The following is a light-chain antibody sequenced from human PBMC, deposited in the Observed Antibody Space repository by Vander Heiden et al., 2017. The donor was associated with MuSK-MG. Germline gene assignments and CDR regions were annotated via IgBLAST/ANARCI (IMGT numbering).Light chain of an antibody. CDR2: SNN. CDR1: SSNIGSNT. J-gene: IGLJ2*01. V-gene: IGLV1-44*01. Sequence: QSVLTQLPSASGTPVQRVTISCSGSSSNIGSNTVNWYQQLPGTAPKLLIYSNNQRPSGVPDRFSGSKSGTSASLAISGLQSEDEADYYCAAWDDSLNGVVFGGGTKLTVL. CDR3: AAWDDSLNGVV.